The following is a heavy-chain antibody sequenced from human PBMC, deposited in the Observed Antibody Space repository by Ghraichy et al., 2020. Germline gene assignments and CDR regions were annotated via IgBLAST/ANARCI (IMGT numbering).Heavy chain of an antibody. Sequence: SETLSLTCTVSGGSISNFYWSWIRQPPGKGLEWIGYIYYTGSTNYIPSLKSRVTISLDTSKNQFSLKLRPVTAVDTAVYYCARGSVDPNWFDPWGQGTLVTVSS. CDR2: IYYTGST. D-gene: IGHD1-26*01. V-gene: IGHV4-59*01. J-gene: IGHJ5*02. CDR3: ARGSVDPNWFDP. CDR1: GGSISNFY.